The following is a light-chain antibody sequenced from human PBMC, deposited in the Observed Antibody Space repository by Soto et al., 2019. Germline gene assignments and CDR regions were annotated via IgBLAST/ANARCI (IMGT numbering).Light chain of an antibody. CDR3: QQYDNVPPYT. V-gene: IGKV1-33*01. J-gene: IGKJ2*01. Sequence: DVQMTQSPSSLSASVGDRVTITCQASQDISTYLNWYQQKPGKAPELLILDASSLQTGVASRFSGSGSGTDFTLTISSLQPEDIATYYCQQYDNVPPYTFGQGTKLEI. CDR1: QDISTY. CDR2: DAS.